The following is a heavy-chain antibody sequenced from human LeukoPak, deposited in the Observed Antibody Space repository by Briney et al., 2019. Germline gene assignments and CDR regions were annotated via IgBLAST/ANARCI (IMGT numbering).Heavy chain of an antibody. J-gene: IGHJ6*02. V-gene: IGHV3-23*01. CDR3: AKHMGESEYYGMDV. Sequence: GGSLRLSCAASGFTFSSYAMSWVRQAPGKGLEWVSTISGSVVSTYYADFVKGRFTISRDNSRNTLYLQMNSLRAEDTAVYYCAKHMGESEYYGMDVWGQGTTVTVSS. CDR2: ISGSVVST. D-gene: IGHD3-16*01. CDR1: GFTFSSYA.